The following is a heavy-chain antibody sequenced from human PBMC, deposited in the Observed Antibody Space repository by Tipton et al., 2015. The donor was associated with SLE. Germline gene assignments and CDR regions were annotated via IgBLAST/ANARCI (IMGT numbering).Heavy chain of an antibody. J-gene: IGHJ4*02. CDR3: ARHDYDLNGYYQHYFDY. Sequence: LRLSCTVSGYSISSGHYWGWVRQPPGKGLEWIGSLYQTATTDYNPSLKSRLTMSIDTSNNQFSLRLTSVTAADTAVYYCARHDYDLNGYYQHYFDYWGQGTLVTVSS. D-gene: IGHD3-22*01. V-gene: IGHV4-38-2*02. CDR1: GYSISSGHY. CDR2: LYQTATT.